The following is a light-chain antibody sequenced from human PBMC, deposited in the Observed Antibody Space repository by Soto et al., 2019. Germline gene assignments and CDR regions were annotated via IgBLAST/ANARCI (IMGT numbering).Light chain of an antibody. Sequence: QSALTQPASVSGSPGQSITISCTGTSSDVGGYNYVSWYQQHPGKVPKLMIYDVSNRPSGVSDRFSGSKSGNTAALTISGLQAEDEADYYCSSYTSSSLLVFGGGTKLTVL. CDR3: SSYTSSSLLV. V-gene: IGLV2-14*01. J-gene: IGLJ2*01. CDR2: DVS. CDR1: SSDVGGYNY.